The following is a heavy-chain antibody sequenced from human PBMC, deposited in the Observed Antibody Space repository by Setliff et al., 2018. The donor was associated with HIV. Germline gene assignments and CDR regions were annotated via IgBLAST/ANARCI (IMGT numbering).Heavy chain of an antibody. CDR2: IYYSGST. CDR1: GGSMNIHY. J-gene: IGHJ5*02. CDR3: AREEDYNFWSGYDWFDP. V-gene: IGHV4-59*11. D-gene: IGHD3-3*01. Sequence: SETLSLTCTVSGGSMNIHYWSWIRQPPGKGLEWIGSIYYSGSTNYNPPLKSRVTISVDTSKNQFFLKLSSVTAADTAVYYCAREEDYNFWSGYDWFDPWGQGTLVTVSS.